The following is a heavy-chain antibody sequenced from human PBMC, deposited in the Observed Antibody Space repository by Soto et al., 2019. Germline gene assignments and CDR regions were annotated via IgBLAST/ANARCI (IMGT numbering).Heavy chain of an antibody. Sequence: GGSLRLSCEASVLNFTKHPMIWFRQGPGKGLEWVAAISGRTGDTAYADSVRGRFTLSRDSSTYTMFLQMNSLRAEDTAVYYCGVQYDYWGQGTLVIVSS. J-gene: IGHJ4*02. CDR3: GVQYDY. V-gene: IGHV3-23*01. CDR2: ISGRTGDT. CDR1: VLNFTKHP.